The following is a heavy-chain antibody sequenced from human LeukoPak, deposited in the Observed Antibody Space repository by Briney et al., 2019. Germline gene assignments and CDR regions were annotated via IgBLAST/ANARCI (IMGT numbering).Heavy chain of an antibody. CDR1: GFTFSTYT. CDR3: ARDLYCSSTSCTDAFDI. D-gene: IGHD2-2*01. Sequence: GGSLRLSRAASGFTFSTYTMNWVRQAPGKGLEWVSSISYSSSYIYYADSVKGRFTISRDNAKNSLYLQMNTLRAEDTAVYYCARDLYCSSTSCTDAFDIWGQETMVTASS. V-gene: IGHV3-21*01. CDR2: ISYSSSYI. J-gene: IGHJ3*02.